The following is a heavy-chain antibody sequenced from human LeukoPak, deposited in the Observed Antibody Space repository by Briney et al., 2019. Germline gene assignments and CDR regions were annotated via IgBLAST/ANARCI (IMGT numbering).Heavy chain of an antibody. CDR2: IKQDGSEK. V-gene: IGHV3-7*01. J-gene: IGHJ4*02. CDR1: GFTFSSYW. D-gene: IGHD6-13*01. Sequence: PGGSLRLSCAASGFTFSSYWMSGVRQAPGKGLEGVANIKQDGSEKYYVDSVKGRFTIARDNAKTSLYLQMNSLRAEDTAVYYCARGRSSSGYWGQGTLVTVSS. CDR3: ARGRSSSGY.